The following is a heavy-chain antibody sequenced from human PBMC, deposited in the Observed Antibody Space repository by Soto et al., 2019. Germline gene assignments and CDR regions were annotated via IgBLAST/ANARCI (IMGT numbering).Heavy chain of an antibody. Sequence: GGSLRLSCAASGFTFSSYEMNWVRQAPGKGLEWVSYISSSGSTIYYADSVKGRFTISRDNAKNSLYLQMNSLRAEDTAVYYCARDRTRGDDRHDAFDIWAQGTMVTVSS. D-gene: IGHD3-22*01. CDR2: ISSSGSTI. CDR3: ARDRTRGDDRHDAFDI. V-gene: IGHV3-48*03. CDR1: GFTFSSYE. J-gene: IGHJ3*02.